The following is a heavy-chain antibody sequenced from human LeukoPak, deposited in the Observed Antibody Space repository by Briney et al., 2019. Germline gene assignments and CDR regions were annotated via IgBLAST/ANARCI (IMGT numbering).Heavy chain of an antibody. CDR1: GDSVSRNSDA. J-gene: IGHJ4*02. V-gene: IGHV6-1*01. CDR3: ARSRSGTLDY. Sequence: ASQTLSLTCAVSGDSVSRNSDAWNWIRQSPSRGLEWLGRTYYRSKWHNDYAVSVRSRITINPDTSKNQFSLQLNSVTPEDTALYYCARSRSGTLDYWGQGTLVTVSS. CDR2: TYYRSKWHN. D-gene: IGHD3-10*01.